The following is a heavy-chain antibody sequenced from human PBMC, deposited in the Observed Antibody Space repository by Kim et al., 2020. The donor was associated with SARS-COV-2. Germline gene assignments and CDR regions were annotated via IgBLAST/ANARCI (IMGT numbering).Heavy chain of an antibody. J-gene: IGHJ3*01. Sequence: ASVKVSCKASGYSFSSYGLSWVRQAPGEGLEWMGWISLDNGKTKYTQSLQARVTITSETATSTAYLELRSLTSYDTAVYYCARDSYSTRADAFDLWGQGTTVIVSS. CDR2: ISLDNGKT. CDR1: GYSFSSYG. D-gene: IGHD6-13*01. V-gene: IGHV1-18*01. CDR3: ARDSYSTRADAFDL.